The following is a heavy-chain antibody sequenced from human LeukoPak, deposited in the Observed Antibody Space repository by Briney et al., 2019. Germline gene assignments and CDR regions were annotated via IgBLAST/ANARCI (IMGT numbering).Heavy chain of an antibody. CDR2: INHSGST. D-gene: IGHD2-15*01. Sequence: PSETLSLTCAVYVGSFSGYYSSWTRHPPGEGLEWIGEINHSGSTNYHPSLRSRVPIPVATSKNQFSLKLNSVTAWDTAVVYCARGVADYYYYMDVWGKGGTVAVSS. J-gene: IGHJ6*03. CDR3: ARGVADYYYYMDV. CDR1: VGSFSGYY. V-gene: IGHV4-34*01.